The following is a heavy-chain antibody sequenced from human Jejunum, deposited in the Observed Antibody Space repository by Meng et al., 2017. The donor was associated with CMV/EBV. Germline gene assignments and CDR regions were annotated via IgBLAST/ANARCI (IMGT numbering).Heavy chain of an antibody. CDR3: ARMYSSEGWFDP. CDR1: GYKFPNYW. J-gene: IGHJ5*02. CDR2: IYPDDSDT. V-gene: IGHV5-51*01. Sequence: GSGYKFPNYWIGWVRQIPGKDLEWMGIIYPDDSDTRYSSSFEGQVTFSVDKSINTAYLQWNSVKASDTAFYYCARMYSSEGWFDPWGQGTLVTVSS. D-gene: IGHD3-22*01.